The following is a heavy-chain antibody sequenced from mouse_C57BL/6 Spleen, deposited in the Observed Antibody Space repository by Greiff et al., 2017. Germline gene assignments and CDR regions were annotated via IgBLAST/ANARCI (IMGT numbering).Heavy chain of an antibody. CDR2: IDPSDSYT. Sequence: QVQLQQPGAELVKPGASVKLSCKASGYTFTSYWMQWVKQRPGQGLEWIGEIDPSDSYTNYNQKFKGKATLTVDTSSSTAYMQLSSLTSEDSAVYYCARREYGSRGYAMDYWGQGTSVTVSA. V-gene: IGHV1-50*01. D-gene: IGHD1-1*01. J-gene: IGHJ4*01. CDR3: ARREYGSRGYAMDY. CDR1: GYTFTSYW.